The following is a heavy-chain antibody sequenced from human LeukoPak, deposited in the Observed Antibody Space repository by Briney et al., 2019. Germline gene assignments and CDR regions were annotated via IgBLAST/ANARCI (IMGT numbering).Heavy chain of an antibody. CDR1: GYSFTSYD. D-gene: IGHD6-13*01. CDR3: ARRMITAAGLRTLDY. Sequence: ASVKVSCKASGYSFTSYDINWVRQATGQGLEWMGWMNPNSGNSGYAQKFQGRVTMTRNTSIRTAYMELSSLRSEDTAVYYCARRMITAAGLRTLDYWGQGTLVTVSS. CDR2: MNPNSGNS. V-gene: IGHV1-8*01. J-gene: IGHJ4*02.